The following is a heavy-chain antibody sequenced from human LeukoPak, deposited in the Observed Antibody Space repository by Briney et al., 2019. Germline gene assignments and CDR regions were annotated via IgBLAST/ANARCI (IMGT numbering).Heavy chain of an antibody. CDR3: ARVGSSGWYSLYYFDY. CDR1: GGSISSYY. D-gene: IGHD6-19*01. Sequence: SETLSLTCTVSGGSISSYYWSWIRQPPGKGLEWIGYIYYSGSTNYNLSLKSRVTISVDTSKNQFSLKLSPVTAADTAVYYCARVGSSGWYSLYYFDYWGQGTLVTISS. J-gene: IGHJ4*02. CDR2: IYYSGST. V-gene: IGHV4-59*01.